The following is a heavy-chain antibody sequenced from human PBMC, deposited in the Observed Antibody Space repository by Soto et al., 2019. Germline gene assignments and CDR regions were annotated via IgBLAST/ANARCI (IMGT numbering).Heavy chain of an antibody. V-gene: IGHV3-74*01. CDR2: INSDGSVS. CDR3: ARGDCVGGPCYSLAGSFYYYMDV. Sequence: EVQLVESGGGLVQPGGSLRLSCAASGFTFSNYWMYWVRQAPGKGLVWVSRINSDGSVSSYADSVKGRLTISRDNVKNTLYQQMNSLRAEDTAVHYCARGDCVGGPCYSLAGSFYYYMDVWGKGTTVTVS. D-gene: IGHD2-15*01. CDR1: GFTFSNYW. J-gene: IGHJ6*03.